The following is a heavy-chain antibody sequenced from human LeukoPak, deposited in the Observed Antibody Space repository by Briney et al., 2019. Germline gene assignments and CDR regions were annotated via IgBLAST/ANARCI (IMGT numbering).Heavy chain of an antibody. CDR1: GYNFDRYG. CDR3: ARDLEHCRNIICSNSAY. Sequence: GASVKVSCKGSGYNFDRYGVNWVRQAPGQGLEWVGWISTYNGNTFYAQKFEGRVTMTTDTSTNTVYMDLRSLRSDDAAVYYCARDLEHCRNIICSNSAYWGQGTLVTVSS. V-gene: IGHV1-18*04. J-gene: IGHJ4*02. CDR2: ISTYNGNT. D-gene: IGHD2-2*01.